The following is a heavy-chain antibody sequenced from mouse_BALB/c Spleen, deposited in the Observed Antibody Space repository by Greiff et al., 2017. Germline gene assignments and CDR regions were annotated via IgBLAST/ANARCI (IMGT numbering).Heavy chain of an antibody. CDR2: ISYDGSN. V-gene: IGHV3-6*02. CDR3: ARGGTTVVAFAY. J-gene: IGHJ3*01. Sequence: ESGPGLVKPSQSLSLTCSVTGYSITSGYYWNWIRQFPGNKLEWMGYISYDGSNNYNPSLKNRISITRDTSKNQFFLKLNSVTTEDTATYYCARGGTTVVAFAYWGQGTLVTVSA. D-gene: IGHD1-1*01. CDR1: GYSITSGYY.